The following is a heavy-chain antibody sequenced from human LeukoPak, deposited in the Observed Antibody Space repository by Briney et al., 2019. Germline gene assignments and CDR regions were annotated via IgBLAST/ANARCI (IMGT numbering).Heavy chain of an antibody. D-gene: IGHD3-22*01. CDR1: GYTFTSYG. CDR2: ISAYNGNT. V-gene: IGHV1-18*01. CDR3: ARDGDYYDSSGHRVGFQH. Sequence: ASVKVSCKASGYTFTSYGISWVRQAPGQGLEWMGWISAYNGNTNYAQKLQGRVTMTTDTSTSTAYMKLRSLRSDDTAVYYCARDGDYYDSSGHRVGFQHWGQGTLVTVSS. J-gene: IGHJ1*01.